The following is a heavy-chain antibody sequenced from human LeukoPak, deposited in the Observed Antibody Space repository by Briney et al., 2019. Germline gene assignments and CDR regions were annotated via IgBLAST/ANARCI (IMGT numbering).Heavy chain of an antibody. CDR2: IYHSGST. CDR3: AREAGYCSSASCSNNWFDP. V-gene: IGHV4-38-2*02. CDR1: GYSISSGYY. Sequence: SETLSLTCTVSGYSISSGYYWGWIRQPPGKGLEWIGSIYHSGSTYYNSSLKSRVTISVDTSKNQFSLKLSSVTAADTAVYYCAREAGYCSSASCSNNWFDPWGQGTLVTVSS. J-gene: IGHJ5*02. D-gene: IGHD2-2*01.